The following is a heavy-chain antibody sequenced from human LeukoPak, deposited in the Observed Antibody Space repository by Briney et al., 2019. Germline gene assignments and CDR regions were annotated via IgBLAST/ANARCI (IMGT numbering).Heavy chain of an antibody. CDR2: ISAYNGNT. CDR3: ALQREDYGDYAFDY. Sequence: ASVTVSCKASGYTFTSYGISWVRQAPGQGLGWMGWISAYNGNTNYAQKFQGRVTMTRDMSTSTVYMELSSLRSEDTAVYYCALQREDYGDYAFDYWGQGTLVTVSS. V-gene: IGHV1-18*01. CDR1: GYTFTSYG. D-gene: IGHD4-17*01. J-gene: IGHJ4*02.